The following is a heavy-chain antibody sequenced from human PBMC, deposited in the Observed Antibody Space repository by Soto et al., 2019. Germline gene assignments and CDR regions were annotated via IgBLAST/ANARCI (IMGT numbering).Heavy chain of an antibody. CDR1: GGSVSSGSYY. J-gene: IGHJ4*02. D-gene: IGHD5-12*01. Sequence: ATLSLTCTVSGGSVSSGSYYWSWIRQPPGKGLEWIGYIYSSGSTSYNPSLKSRVTISVDTSKNQFSLKLSSVTAADTAVYYCARDGDGYNYWGQGTLVTVSS. CDR2: IYSSGST. V-gene: IGHV4-61*01. CDR3: ARDGDGYNY.